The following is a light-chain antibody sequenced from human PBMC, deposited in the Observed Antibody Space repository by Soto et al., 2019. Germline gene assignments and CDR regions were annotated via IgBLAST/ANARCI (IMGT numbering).Light chain of an antibody. CDR1: QGINNY. J-gene: IGKJ4*01. V-gene: IGKV1-9*01. CDR3: QQVNTYPIA. CDR2: GAS. Sequence: DIPLTQSPSFLSASVGDRVTITCRASQGINNYLAWYQQKPGKSPRLLIYGASTLQSGVPSRFSGSGSGTEFALTISSLQPENCATYYCQQVNTYPIAFGGVTKVEIK.